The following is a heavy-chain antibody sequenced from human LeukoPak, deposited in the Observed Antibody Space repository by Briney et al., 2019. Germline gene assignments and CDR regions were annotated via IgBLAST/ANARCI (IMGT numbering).Heavy chain of an antibody. D-gene: IGHD4-23*01. Sequence: GGSLRLSCVTSGFTFSQYWMTWVRQAPGKGLEWVANIKQDGSDKYYVDSVKGRFTISRDNAKNSLYLQMNSLRAEDTAVYYCARKTVVGSYFDYWGQGTPVTVSS. CDR3: ARKTVVGSYFDY. CDR2: IKQDGSDK. CDR1: GFTFSQYW. J-gene: IGHJ4*02. V-gene: IGHV3-7*03.